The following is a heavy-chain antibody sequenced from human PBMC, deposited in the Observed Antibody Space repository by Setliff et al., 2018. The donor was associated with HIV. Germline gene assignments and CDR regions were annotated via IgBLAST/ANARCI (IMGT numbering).Heavy chain of an antibody. CDR3: TRGRTDTAMANDY. CDR1: GGSIRSHY. CDR2: IYYTGST. J-gene: IGHJ4*02. Sequence: SESLSLTCTVSGGSIRSHYWSWIRQPPGKGLEWIGYIYYTGSTYYNPSLESRVTMSVDTSKNQFSLKLKFVTAADTAIYYCTRGRTDTAMANDYWGQGTPVTVSS. D-gene: IGHD5-18*01. V-gene: IGHV4-59*11.